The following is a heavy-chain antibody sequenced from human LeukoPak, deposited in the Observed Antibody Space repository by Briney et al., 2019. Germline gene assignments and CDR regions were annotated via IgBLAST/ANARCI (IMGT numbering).Heavy chain of an antibody. D-gene: IGHD3-16*01. CDR1: GFMFSSYW. Sequence: GGSLRLSCAASGFMFSSYWMSWVRQAPGKGLEWVSAISGSGGSTYYADSVKGRFTISRDNSKNTLYLQMNSLRAEDTAVYYCALQGEQFDYWGQGTLVTVSS. CDR2: ISGSGGST. CDR3: ALQGEQFDY. V-gene: IGHV3-23*01. J-gene: IGHJ4*02.